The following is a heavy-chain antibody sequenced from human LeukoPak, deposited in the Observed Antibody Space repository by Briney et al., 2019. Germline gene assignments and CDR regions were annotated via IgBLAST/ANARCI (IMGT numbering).Heavy chain of an antibody. J-gene: IGHJ4*02. D-gene: IGHD3-3*02. Sequence: GGSLRLSCAASGFTFSSYEMNWVRQAPGKGLEWVSYISSSGSTIYYADSVKGRFTITRDNAKNSLYLQMNSLRAEDTAVYYCAKGSEPGHFGGQGTLVTVSS. CDR1: GFTFSSYE. CDR3: AKGSEPGHF. CDR2: ISSSGSTI. V-gene: IGHV3-48*03.